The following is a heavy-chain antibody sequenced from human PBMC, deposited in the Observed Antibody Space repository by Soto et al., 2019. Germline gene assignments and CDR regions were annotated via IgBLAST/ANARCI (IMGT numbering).Heavy chain of an antibody. CDR2: ISGSGGST. Sequence: GGSLRLSCAASGFTFSSYAMSWIRQAPGKGLEWVSSISGSGGSTYYADSVKGRFTTSRDNSKNTLYRQMNSLRAEDTAVYYCAKDPISGSSGWYFDYWGQGTLVTVSS. CDR1: GFTFSSYA. V-gene: IGHV3-23*01. CDR3: AKDPISGSSGWYFDY. D-gene: IGHD6-19*01. J-gene: IGHJ4*02.